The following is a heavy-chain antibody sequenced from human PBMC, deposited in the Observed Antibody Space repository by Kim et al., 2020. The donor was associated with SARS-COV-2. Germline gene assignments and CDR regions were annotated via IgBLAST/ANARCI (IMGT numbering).Heavy chain of an antibody. D-gene: IGHD3-10*01. Sequence: GSEKYYVDSVKGRFSISRDNAKNSRYLKMNGLRADDTAVYYCVRGRGFAHWGQGTLVTVSS. CDR2: GSEK. V-gene: IGHV3-7*03. J-gene: IGHJ4*02. CDR3: VRGRGFAH.